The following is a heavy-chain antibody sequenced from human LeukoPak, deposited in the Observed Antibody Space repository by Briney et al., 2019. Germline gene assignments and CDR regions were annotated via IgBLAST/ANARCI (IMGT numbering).Heavy chain of an antibody. CDR2: IYHSGST. D-gene: IGHD3-10*01. CDR1: GGSISSYY. Sequence: PSETLSLTCTVSGGSISSYYWSWIRQPPGKGLEWIGYIYHSGSTNYNPSLKSRVTISVDTSKNQFSLKLSSVTAADTAVYYCARHCNYYGSGSYYYYGMDVWGQGTTVTVSS. CDR3: ARHCNYYGSGSYYYYGMDV. J-gene: IGHJ6*02. V-gene: IGHV4-59*08.